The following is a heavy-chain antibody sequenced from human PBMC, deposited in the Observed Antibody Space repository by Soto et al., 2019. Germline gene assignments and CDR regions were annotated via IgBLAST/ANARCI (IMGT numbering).Heavy chain of an antibody. D-gene: IGHD3-3*01. CDR3: ARSGPTYYDFWSGYPDAFDI. CDR2: ISGSGGST. CDR1: VFPFSSYA. J-gene: IGHJ3*02. Sequence: GGSLRLSCAASVFPFSSYAMSWVRQAPGKGLEWVSAISGSGGSTYYADSVKGRFTISRDNSKNTLYLQMNSLRAEDTAVYYCARSGPTYYDFWSGYPDAFDIWGQGTMVTVSS. V-gene: IGHV3-23*01.